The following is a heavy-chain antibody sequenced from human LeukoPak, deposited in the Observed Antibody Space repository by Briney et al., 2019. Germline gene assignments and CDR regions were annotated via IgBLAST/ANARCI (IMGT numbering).Heavy chain of an antibody. Sequence: ASVKVSCKASGGTFSSYAISWVRQAPGQGLEWMGWISAYNGNTNYAQKLQGRVTMTTDTSTSTAYMELRSLRSDDTAVYYCARVGLSRGSWFDPWGQGTLVTVSS. CDR3: ARVGLSRGSWFDP. CDR2: ISAYNGNT. CDR1: GGTFSSYA. D-gene: IGHD2-15*01. V-gene: IGHV1-18*01. J-gene: IGHJ5*02.